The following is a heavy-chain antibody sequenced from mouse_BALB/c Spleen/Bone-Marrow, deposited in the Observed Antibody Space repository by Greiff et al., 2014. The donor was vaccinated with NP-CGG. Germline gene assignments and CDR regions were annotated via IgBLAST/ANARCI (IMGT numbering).Heavy chain of an antibody. J-gene: IGHJ2*01. CDR3: ARLFGTSDFDY. V-gene: IGHV14-1*02. D-gene: IGHD4-1*01. Sequence: VQLQQSGAELVRPGALVKLSCKASGFNIKDYFMHWVKQRPEQGLEWIGWIDPEIGNNLYDPNFQGKASITADTSSNTAYLQLSSLTSEDTAVYYCARLFGTSDFDYWGQGTTLTVSS. CDR2: IDPEIGNN. CDR1: GFNIKDYF.